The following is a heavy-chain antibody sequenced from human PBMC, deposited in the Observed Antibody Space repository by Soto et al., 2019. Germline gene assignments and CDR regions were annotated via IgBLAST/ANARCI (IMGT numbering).Heavy chain of an antibody. CDR1: GGSFSGYY. CDR2: INHSGST. V-gene: IGHV4-34*01. D-gene: IGHD3-22*01. Sequence: SETLSLTCAVYGGSFSGYYWSWIRQPPGKGLEWIGEINHSGSTNYNPSLKSRVTISVDTSKNQFSLKLSSVTAADTAVYYCARGFASLDSSGYPEYYFDYWGQGTLVTVS. CDR3: ARGFASLDSSGYPEYYFDY. J-gene: IGHJ4*02.